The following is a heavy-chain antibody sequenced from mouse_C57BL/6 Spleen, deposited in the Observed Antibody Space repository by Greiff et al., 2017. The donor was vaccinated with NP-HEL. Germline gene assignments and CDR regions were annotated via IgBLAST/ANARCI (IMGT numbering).Heavy chain of an antibody. D-gene: IGHD1-1*01. CDR1: GFTFSDYG. V-gene: IGHV5-17*01. J-gene: IGHJ4*01. CDR2: ISSGSSTI. Sequence: EVKLMESGGGLVKPGGSLKLSCAASGFTFSDYGMHWVRQAPEKGLEWVAYISSGSSTICYADTVKGRFTISRDNAKNTLFLQMTSLRSEDTAMYYCARSEGSSFYAMDYWGQGTSVTVSS. CDR3: ARSEGSSFYAMDY.